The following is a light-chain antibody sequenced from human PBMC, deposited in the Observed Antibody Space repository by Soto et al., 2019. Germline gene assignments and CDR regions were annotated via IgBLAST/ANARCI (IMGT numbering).Light chain of an antibody. CDR2: DAS. Sequence: EIVLKQSPATLSLSPGERATLSCLASQSVSSYLAWYQQKPGQAPRLLIYDASNRATGIPARFSGSGSGTDFTLTISSLEPEDFAVYYCQQRSNWPPWTFGQGTKVDI. V-gene: IGKV3-11*01. CDR1: QSVSSY. CDR3: QQRSNWPPWT. J-gene: IGKJ1*01.